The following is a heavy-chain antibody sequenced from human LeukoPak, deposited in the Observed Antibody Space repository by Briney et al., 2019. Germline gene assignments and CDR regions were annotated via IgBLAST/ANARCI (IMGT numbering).Heavy chain of an antibody. Sequence: GEALKFSSPGDPYSSTSYWICWVRQTRRQGVGWVGIIYPGDSHTRYSPSFQDQVTISADNSISTAYLQWSSLKASDTAMYYCARLEDSSGWYVYWGQGTLVTVSS. CDR1: PYSSTSYW. D-gene: IGHD6-19*01. CDR3: ARLEDSSGWYVY. V-gene: IGHV5-51*01. CDR2: IYPGDSHT. J-gene: IGHJ4*02.